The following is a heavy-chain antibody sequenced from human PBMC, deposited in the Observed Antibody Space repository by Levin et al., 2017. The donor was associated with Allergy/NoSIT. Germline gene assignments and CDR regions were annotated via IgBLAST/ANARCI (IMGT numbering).Heavy chain of an antibody. CDR1: GFTFDDYA. J-gene: IGHJ3*02. Sequence: SLKISCAASGFTFDDYAMHWVRQAPGKGLEWVSGISWNSGSIGYADSVRGRFTISRDNAKNSLYLQMNSLRVEDTALYYCAKGNGPYSSSWYEDAFDIWGQGTMVTVSS. V-gene: IGHV3-9*01. CDR3: AKGNGPYSSSWYEDAFDI. D-gene: IGHD6-13*01. CDR2: ISWNSGSI.